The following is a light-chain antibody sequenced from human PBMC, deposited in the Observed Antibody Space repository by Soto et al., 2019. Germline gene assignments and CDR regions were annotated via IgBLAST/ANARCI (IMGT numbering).Light chain of an antibody. V-gene: IGLV2-8*01. CDR3: SSYAGSNNFVV. CDR2: EVS. J-gene: IGLJ2*01. Sequence: QSALTQPPSASGSPGQSVTISCTGTSSDVGGYNYVSWYQQHPGKAPKLMIYEVSKRPSWVPDRFSGSKSGNTASLTVSGLPAEYEADYYCSSYAGSNNFVVFGGGTKVTVL. CDR1: SSDVGGYNY.